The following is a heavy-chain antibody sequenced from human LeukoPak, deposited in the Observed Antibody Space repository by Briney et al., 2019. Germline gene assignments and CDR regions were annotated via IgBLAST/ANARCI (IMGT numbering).Heavy chain of an antibody. CDR1: GGTFSSYA. CDR3: ARGVVVAGTNYFDY. D-gene: IGHD6-19*01. V-gene: IGHV1-69*05. Sequence: SVKVSCKASGGTFSSYAISWVRQAPGQGLEWMGGIIPIFGTANYAQKFQGRVTITTDESTSTAYMELSSLRSEDTAVYYCARGVVVAGTNYFDYWGQGTLVTVSS. CDR2: IIPIFGTA. J-gene: IGHJ4*02.